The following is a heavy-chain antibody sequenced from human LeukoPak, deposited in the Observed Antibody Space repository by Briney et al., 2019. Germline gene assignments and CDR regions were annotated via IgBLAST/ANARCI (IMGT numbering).Heavy chain of an antibody. Sequence: SETLSLTCSVSGYSIRSGYYWSWIRQPPGKGLEWIGHIFYSGSTNYNPSLKSRVTISLVMSKNQISLKLSSVTTADTAMYYCARTDDAFHIWGHGTTVTVSS. V-gene: IGHV4-61*01. J-gene: IGHJ3*02. CDR1: GYSIRSGYY. CDR2: IFYSGST. D-gene: IGHD2-21*02. CDR3: ARTDDAFHI.